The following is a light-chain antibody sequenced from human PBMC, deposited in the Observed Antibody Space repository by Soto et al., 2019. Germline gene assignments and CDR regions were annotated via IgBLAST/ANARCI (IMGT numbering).Light chain of an antibody. V-gene: IGLV2-23*01. J-gene: IGLJ2*01. CDR3: CSYAGSSTSVV. CDR1: SSDVGSYNL. CDR2: EGS. Sequence: QSALTQPASVSGSPGQSITISCTGTSSDVGSYNLVSWYQQHPGKAPKLMIYEGSKRPSGVSNRFSGSKSGNTASLTISGRQAEDEAAYYCCSYAGSSTSVVFGGGTKLTVL.